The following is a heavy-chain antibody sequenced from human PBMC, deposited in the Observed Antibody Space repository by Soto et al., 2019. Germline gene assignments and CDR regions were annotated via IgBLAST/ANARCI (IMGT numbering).Heavy chain of an antibody. V-gene: IGHV1-18*01. CDR1: GYTFISYG. CDR3: ASMVPHPYYLDY. CDR2: ISAYNGNT. J-gene: IGHJ4*02. Sequence: SVKVACKASGYTFISYGISWVRQAPGQGLEWMGWISAYNGNTNYAQKLQGRVTMTTETSTSTAYMELRSLRSDHTAVYYCASMVPHPYYLDYWGQGTLPPVYS. D-gene: IGHD2-8*01.